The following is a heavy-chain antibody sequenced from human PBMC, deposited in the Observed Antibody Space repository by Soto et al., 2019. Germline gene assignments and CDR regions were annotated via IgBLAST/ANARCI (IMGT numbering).Heavy chain of an antibody. J-gene: IGHJ4*02. V-gene: IGHV4-39*01. Sequence: QLQLQESGPGLVKPAETLSLTCTVSGGPISSSDYLWGWIRQPPGKGLEWIGSIYYTGSTYYNPSLKSRVIISVDTSQTQFSLRLSSVTAADTAVYYCARQIGRGSWSLDHWGQGTLVTVSS. CDR2: IYYTGST. D-gene: IGHD6-13*01. CDR1: GGPISSSDYL. CDR3: ARQIGRGSWSLDH.